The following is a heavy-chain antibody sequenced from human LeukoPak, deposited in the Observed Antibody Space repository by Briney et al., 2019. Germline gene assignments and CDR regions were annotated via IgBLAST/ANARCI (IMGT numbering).Heavy chain of an antibody. Sequence: EASVKVSCKASGGTFSSYAISWVRQAPGQGLEWMGGIIPIFGTANYAQKFQGRVTITADESTSTAYMELSSLRSEDTAVYYCAREKVVATIVGYYYYGMDVWGQGTTVTVSS. CDR2: IIPIFGTA. V-gene: IGHV1-69*13. CDR1: GGTFSSYA. D-gene: IGHD5-12*01. CDR3: AREKVVATIVGYYYYGMDV. J-gene: IGHJ6*02.